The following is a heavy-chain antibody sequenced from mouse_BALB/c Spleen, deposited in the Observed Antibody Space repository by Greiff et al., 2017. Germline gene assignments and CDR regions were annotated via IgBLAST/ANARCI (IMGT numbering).Heavy chain of an antibody. J-gene: IGHJ4*01. D-gene: IGHD3-3*01. CDR1: GFTFSSYT. Sequence: EVNVVESGGGLVQPGGSLKLSCAASGFTFSSYTMSWVRQTPEKRLEWVAYISNGGGSTYYPDTVKGRFTISRDNAKNTLYLQMSSLKSEDTAMYYCASLRGVYAMDYWGQGTSVTVSS. V-gene: IGHV5-12-2*01. CDR3: ASLRGVYAMDY. CDR2: ISNGGGST.